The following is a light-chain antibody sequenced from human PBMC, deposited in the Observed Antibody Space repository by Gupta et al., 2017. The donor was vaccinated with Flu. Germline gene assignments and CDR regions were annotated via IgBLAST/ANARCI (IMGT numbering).Light chain of an antibody. Sequence: DIQMTQSPSSLSASVGDRVTITCRASQGISNYLAWYQQKPGKGPKLLIYAASTWQAGVPSRFSGSGYGTDFTLTISSRQPEDVASYYCQKYNSDPLITFGQGTRLEIK. CDR3: QKYNSDPLIT. CDR2: AAS. J-gene: IGKJ5*01. V-gene: IGKV1-27*01. CDR1: QGISNY.